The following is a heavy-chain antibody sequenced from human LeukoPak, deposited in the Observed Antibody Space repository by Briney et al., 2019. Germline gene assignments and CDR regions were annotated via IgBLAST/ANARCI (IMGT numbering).Heavy chain of an antibody. CDR3: AKTDYYGSGSYYRYNWFDP. V-gene: IGHV3-30*02. CDR1: GFTFSSYG. J-gene: IGHJ5*02. Sequence: GGSLRLSCAASGFTFSSYGMHWVRQAPGKGLGWVAFIRYDGSNKYYADSVKGRFTISRDNSKNTLYLQMNSLRAEDTAVYYCAKTDYYGSGSYYRYNWFDPWGQGTLVTVSS. CDR2: IRYDGSNK. D-gene: IGHD3-10*01.